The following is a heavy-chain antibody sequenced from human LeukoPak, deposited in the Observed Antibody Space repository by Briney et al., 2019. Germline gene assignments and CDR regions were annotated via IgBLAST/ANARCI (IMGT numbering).Heavy chain of an antibody. Sequence: SVKVSCKASGYTFTGYYMHWVRQAPGQGLEWMGWINPNSGGTNYAQKFQGRVTMTRDTSISTAYMELSRLRSDDTAVYYCARALYSGYDSTFDYWGQETLVTVSS. CDR2: INPNSGGT. J-gene: IGHJ4*02. CDR3: ARALYSGYDSTFDY. V-gene: IGHV1-2*02. CDR1: GYTFTGYY. D-gene: IGHD5-12*01.